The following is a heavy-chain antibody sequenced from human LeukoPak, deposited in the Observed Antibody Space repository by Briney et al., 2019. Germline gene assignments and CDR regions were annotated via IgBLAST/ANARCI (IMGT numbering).Heavy chain of an antibody. D-gene: IGHD4-23*01. Sequence: SGGSLRLSCAASGFTFSSYAMSWVRQAPGKGLEWVSAISGSGGSTYYADSVKDRFTISRDNSKNTLYLQMNSLRAEDTAVYYCASSFYGGNPSGTFDYWGQGTLVTVSS. V-gene: IGHV3-23*01. J-gene: IGHJ4*02. CDR3: ASSFYGGNPSGTFDY. CDR1: GFTFSSYA. CDR2: ISGSGGST.